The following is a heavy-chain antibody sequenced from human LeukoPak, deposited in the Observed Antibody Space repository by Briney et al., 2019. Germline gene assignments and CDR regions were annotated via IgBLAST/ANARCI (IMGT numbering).Heavy chain of an antibody. CDR2: INPNSGGT. CDR3: ARDSSGSAGP. J-gene: IGHJ5*02. Sequence: ASVKVSCKASGYTFTNYGISWVRQAPGQGLEWMGWINPNSGGTNYAQKFQGRVTMTRDTSISTAYMELSRLRSDDTAVYYCARDSSGSAGPWGQGTLVTVSS. V-gene: IGHV1-2*02. CDR1: GYTFTNYG.